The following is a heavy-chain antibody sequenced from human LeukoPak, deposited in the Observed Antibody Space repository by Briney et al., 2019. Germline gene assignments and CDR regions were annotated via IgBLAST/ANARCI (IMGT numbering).Heavy chain of an antibody. J-gene: IGHJ4*02. Sequence: SETLSLTCAVYGGSFSGYYWSWIRQPPGKGLEWIGEINHSGSTNYNPSLKSRVTISVDTSKNQFSLKLSSVTAADTAVYYCARGRLRFLEWLGYFDYWGQGTLVTVSS. V-gene: IGHV4-34*01. CDR1: GGSFSGYY. D-gene: IGHD3-3*01. CDR2: INHSGST. CDR3: ARGRLRFLEWLGYFDY.